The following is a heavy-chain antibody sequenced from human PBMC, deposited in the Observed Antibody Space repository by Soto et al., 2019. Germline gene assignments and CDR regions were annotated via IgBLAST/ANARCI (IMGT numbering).Heavy chain of an antibody. CDR1: GGSISSYY. V-gene: IGHV4-59*01. D-gene: IGHD4-17*01. CDR2: IYYSGST. CDR3: ARDLDYGKRDY. Sequence: SETLSLTCTVSGGSISSYYWSWIRQPPGKGLEWIGYIYYSGSTNYNPSLKSRVTISVDTSKNQFSLKLSSVTAADTAVDYCARDLDYGKRDYWRQGTLVTVSS. J-gene: IGHJ4*02.